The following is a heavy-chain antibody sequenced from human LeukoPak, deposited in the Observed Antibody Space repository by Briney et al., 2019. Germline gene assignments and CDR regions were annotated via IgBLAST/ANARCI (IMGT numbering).Heavy chain of an antibody. CDR3: ARAKLMTTVTTPYWFDP. V-gene: IGHV4-39*07. J-gene: IGHJ5*02. CDR2: IYYSGST. D-gene: IGHD4-17*01. CDR1: GGSISSSSYY. Sequence: PSETLSLTCTVSGGSISSSSYYWGWIRQPPGKGLGWIGSIYYSGSTYYNPSLKSRVTISVDTSKNQFSLKLSSVTAADTAVYYCARAKLMTTVTTPYWFDPWGQGTLVTVSS.